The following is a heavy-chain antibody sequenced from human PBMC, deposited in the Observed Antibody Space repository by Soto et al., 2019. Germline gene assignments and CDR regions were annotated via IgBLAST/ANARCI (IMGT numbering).Heavy chain of an antibody. CDR1: GGSISSGGYY. D-gene: IGHD4-4*01. J-gene: IGHJ5*02. V-gene: IGHV4-31*03. CDR2: IYYGGST. Sequence: SETLSLTCTVSGGSISSGGYYWSWIRQHPGKGLEWIGYIYYGGSTYYNPSLKSRVTISVDTSKNQFSLKLSSVTAADTAVYYCAREYSNYVRGNWFDPWGQGTLVTVSS. CDR3: AREYSNYVRGNWFDP.